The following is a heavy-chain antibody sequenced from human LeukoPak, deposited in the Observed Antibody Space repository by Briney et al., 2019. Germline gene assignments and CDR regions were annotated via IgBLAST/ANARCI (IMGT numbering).Heavy chain of an antibody. CDR2: GNHSGST. CDR3: ARGPPSMGIGHYFDY. J-gene: IGHJ4*02. Sequence: SDTLSLTCAVYGGSFSGCYWSWVRQPPGKGLEWIGEGNHSGSTNYDPSLKSRVTISVDTTKNQFSLKMNSMTAADTAVYYCARGPPSMGIGHYFDYWGQGTLVTVSS. D-gene: IGHD2-2*03. CDR1: GGSFSGCY. V-gene: IGHV4-34*01.